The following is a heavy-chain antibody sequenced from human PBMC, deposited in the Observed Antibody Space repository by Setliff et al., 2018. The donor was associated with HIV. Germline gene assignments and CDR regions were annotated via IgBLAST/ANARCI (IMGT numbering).Heavy chain of an antibody. CDR1: GGSISSYY. CDR2: IYYSGST. Sequence: SETLSLTCTVSGGSISSYYWSWIRQPPGKGLEWIGYIYYSGSTNYNPSLKSRVTISVDTSKNQFSLKLSSVTAADTAVYYCARDRVGGNYYYMDVWGIGTTVTVSS. CDR3: ARDRVGGNYYYMDV. J-gene: IGHJ6*03. D-gene: IGHD1-26*01. V-gene: IGHV4-59*01.